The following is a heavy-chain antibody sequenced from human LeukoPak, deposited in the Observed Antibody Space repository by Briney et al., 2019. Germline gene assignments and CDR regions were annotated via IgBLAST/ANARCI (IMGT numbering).Heavy chain of an antibody. Sequence: PSETLSLTCTVSGGSISSYYWSWIRQPAGKGLEWIGRIYTSGSTNYNPSLKSRVTISVDKSKNQFSLKLSSVTAADTAVHYCARDFLSPYYDFWSGYSDAFDIWGQGTMVTVSS. CDR1: GGSISSYY. CDR2: IYTSGST. CDR3: ARDFLSPYYDFWSGYSDAFDI. D-gene: IGHD3-3*01. V-gene: IGHV4-4*07. J-gene: IGHJ3*02.